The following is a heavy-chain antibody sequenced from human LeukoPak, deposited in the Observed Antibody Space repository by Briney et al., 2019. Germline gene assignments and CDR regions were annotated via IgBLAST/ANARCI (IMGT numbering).Heavy chain of an antibody. CDR3: AKVGAAAGPYYYYMDV. Sequence: GGSLRLSCAASGFTFSSYEMNWVRQAPGKGLEWVSYISSSGSTIYYADSVKGRFTISRDNSKNTLYLQMNSLRAEDTAVYYCAKVGAAAGPYYYYMDVWGKGTTVTVSS. V-gene: IGHV3-48*03. D-gene: IGHD6-13*01. CDR2: ISSSGSTI. CDR1: GFTFSSYE. J-gene: IGHJ6*03.